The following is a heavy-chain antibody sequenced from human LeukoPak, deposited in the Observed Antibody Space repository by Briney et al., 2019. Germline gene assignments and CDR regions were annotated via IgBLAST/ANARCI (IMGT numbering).Heavy chain of an antibody. CDR1: GLTFSSYA. CDR2: ISGSGGST. CDR3: VQSTAWYRSSWYLIY. D-gene: IGHD6-13*01. J-gene: IGHJ4*02. Sequence: PGGSLRLSCAASGLTFSSYAMSWVPQAPGKGLESVSAISGSGGSTYYADSVKGRFTISRDNSKNTLNLQMNSLRAEDTAIYYCVQSTAWYRSSWYLIYWGQGILVTVSS. V-gene: IGHV3-23*01.